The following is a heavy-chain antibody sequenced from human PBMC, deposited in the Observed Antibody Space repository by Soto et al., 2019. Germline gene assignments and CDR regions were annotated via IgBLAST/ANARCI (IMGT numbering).Heavy chain of an antibody. CDR2: IYYSGST. D-gene: IGHD3-22*01. Sequence: SETLSLTCTVSGGSISSGGYYWSWIRQHPGKGLEWIGYIYYSGSTYYNPSLKSRVTISVDTSKNQFSLKLSSVTAADTAVYYCAMGGDYYDSSGYPQGFDYWGQGTLVTVSS. CDR3: AMGGDYYDSSGYPQGFDY. CDR1: GGSISSGGYY. V-gene: IGHV4-31*03. J-gene: IGHJ4*02.